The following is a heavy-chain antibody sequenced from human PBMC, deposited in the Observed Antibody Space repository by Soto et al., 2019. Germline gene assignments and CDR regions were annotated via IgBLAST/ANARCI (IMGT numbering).Heavy chain of an antibody. CDR1: GFTFSSYA. CDR2: ISGSGVNT. J-gene: IGHJ4*02. D-gene: IGHD3-10*01. CDR3: AKDHRASGSGSYSEFEY. Sequence: LRLSCAASGFTFSSYAMSWVRQAPGKGLEWVSAISGSGVNTYYADSVKGRFTISRDSSKNTLYLQMNSLRAEDTAVYYCAKDHRASGSGSYSEFEYMGQGTLVTVSS. V-gene: IGHV3-23*01.